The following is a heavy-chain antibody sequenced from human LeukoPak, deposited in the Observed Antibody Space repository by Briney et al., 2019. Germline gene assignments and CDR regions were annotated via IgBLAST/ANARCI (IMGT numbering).Heavy chain of an antibody. V-gene: IGHV4-4*07. CDR1: LGSINNYY. CDR3: ARVFGGNSLDH. Sequence: PSETLSLTCTVSLGSINNYYWSWIRQPAGKGLEWIRRIYESGTTYYSPSLKSRVTMSIDTSKNQFSLQLSAVTAADTAIYYCARVFGGNSLDHWGQGTLVAVSS. CDR2: IYESGTT. J-gene: IGHJ4*02. D-gene: IGHD4-23*01.